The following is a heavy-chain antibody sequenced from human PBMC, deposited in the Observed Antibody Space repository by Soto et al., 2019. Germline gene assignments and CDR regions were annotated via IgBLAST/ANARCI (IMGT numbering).Heavy chain of an antibody. CDR2: IHYSGST. V-gene: IGHV4-61*01. J-gene: IGHJ5*02. Sequence: QVQLQESGPGLVKPSETLSLTCTVSVGSVSSGSYYWSWIRQPPGRRLEWIGYIHYSGSTNYNPSSKSRVTIAVVTSTKQFSLKLSSATAADTAVYYCAREGNHDFWSGYYTPPNTGLNWFAPWGQGTLVNVSS. CDR1: VGSVSSGSYY. D-gene: IGHD3-3*01. CDR3: AREGNHDFWSGYYTPPNTGLNWFAP.